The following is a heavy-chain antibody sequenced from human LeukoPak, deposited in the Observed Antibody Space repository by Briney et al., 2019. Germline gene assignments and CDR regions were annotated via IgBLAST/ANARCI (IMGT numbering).Heavy chain of an antibody. CDR3: ARNRATNDY. V-gene: IGHV3-7*01. J-gene: IGHJ4*02. D-gene: IGHD1-26*01. CDR2: MKDDGNEI. CDR1: GFTVSSDY. Sequence: PGGSLRLSCAASGFTVSSDYMSWVRQAPGKGLEWVASMKDDGNEIQYVDSVKGRFTISRDNAKNSLYLQMNNLRAEDTAVYYCARNRATNDYWGQGTLVTVSS.